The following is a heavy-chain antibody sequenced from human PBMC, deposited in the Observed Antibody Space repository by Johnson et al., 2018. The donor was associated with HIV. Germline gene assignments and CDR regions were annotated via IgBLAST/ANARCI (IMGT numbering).Heavy chain of an antibody. J-gene: IGHJ3*02. D-gene: IGHD4/OR15-4a*01. CDR2: IKQDGSEK. Sequence: VQLVESGGGLVQPGGSLRLSCAASGFTFSNYWMSWVRQAPGKGLEWVANIKQDGSEKYYVDSVKGRFTISRDNAKNSLYLQMNSLRAEDTAVYYCARVGANFDAFDIWGQGTMVTVSS. CDR1: GFTFSNYW. CDR3: ARVGANFDAFDI. V-gene: IGHV3-7*01.